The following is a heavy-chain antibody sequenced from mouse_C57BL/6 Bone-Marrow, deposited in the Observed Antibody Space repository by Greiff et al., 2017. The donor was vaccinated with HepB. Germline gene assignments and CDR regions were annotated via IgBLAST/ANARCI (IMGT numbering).Heavy chain of an antibody. J-gene: IGHJ1*03. V-gene: IGHV1-81*01. Sequence: VQLQHSGAELARPGASVKLSCKASGYTFTSYGISWVKQRTGQGLEWIGEIYPRSGNTYYNEKFKGKATLTADKSSSTAYMELRSLTSEDSAVYFCANNWDHWYFDVWGTGTTVTVSS. D-gene: IGHD4-1*02. CDR3: ANNWDHWYFDV. CDR1: GYTFTSYG. CDR2: IYPRSGNT.